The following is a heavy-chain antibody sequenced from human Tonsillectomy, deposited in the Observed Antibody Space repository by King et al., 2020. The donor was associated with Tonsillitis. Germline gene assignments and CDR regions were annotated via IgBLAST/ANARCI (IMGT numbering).Heavy chain of an antibody. Sequence: VQLVESGAEVKKPGSSVKVSCKASGATFNNYAISWMRQAPGQGLEWMGGIIPPFGTGKYAQKFQGRVTITADESTSTAYMELNSLRSEETAVYYCARAHSSGYWAYFYYMDVWGKGTTVTVSS. CDR2: IIPPFGTG. J-gene: IGHJ6*03. CDR3: ARAHSSGYWAYFYYMDV. CDR1: GATFNNYA. V-gene: IGHV1-69*01. D-gene: IGHD3-22*01.